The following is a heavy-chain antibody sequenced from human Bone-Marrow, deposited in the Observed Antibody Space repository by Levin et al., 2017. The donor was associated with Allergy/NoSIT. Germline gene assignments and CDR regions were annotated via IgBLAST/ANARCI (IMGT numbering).Heavy chain of an antibody. V-gene: IGHV4-39*02. J-gene: IGHJ4*02. CDR3: AREGARSSRWHYF. CDR1: GGSISSNIYY. CDR2: IDYSGNS. Sequence: SETLSLTCSVSGGSISSNIYYWGWIRQPPGKGLEWIGSIDYSGNSYHNPSLKSRVTISVDTSKNQFSLKLNSVTAADTAVYYCAREGARSSRWHYFWGQGTLLTVSS. D-gene: IGHD6-13*01.